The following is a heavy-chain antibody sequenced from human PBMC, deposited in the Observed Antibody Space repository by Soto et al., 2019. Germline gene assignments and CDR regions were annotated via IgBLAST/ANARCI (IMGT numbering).Heavy chain of an antibody. V-gene: IGHV4-30-4*01. CDR2: IYYSGST. CDR1: GGSISSGDYY. CDR3: DRVGPDCTNGVCYTFYFDY. J-gene: IGHJ4*02. Sequence: SETLSLTCTVSGGSISSGDYYWSWIRQPPGKGLEWIGYIYYSGSTYYNPSLKSRVTISVDTSKNQFSLKLSSVTAADTAVYYCDRVGPDCTNGVCYTFYFDYWGQGTLVTVSS. D-gene: IGHD2-8*01.